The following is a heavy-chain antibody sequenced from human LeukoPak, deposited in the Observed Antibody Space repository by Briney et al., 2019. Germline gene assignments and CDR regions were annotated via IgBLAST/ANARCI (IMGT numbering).Heavy chain of an antibody. J-gene: IGHJ4*02. CDR2: IYYSGST. CDR1: GGSISSSSYY. V-gene: IGHV4-39*07. Sequence: SETLSLTCTVSGGSISSSSYYWGWIRQPPGKGLEWIGSIYYSGSTYYNPSLKSRVTISVDTSKNQFSLKLSSVTAADTAVYYCARGPLTMIVVVIPPYFDYWGQGTLVTVSS. CDR3: ARGPLTMIVVVIPPYFDY. D-gene: IGHD3-22*01.